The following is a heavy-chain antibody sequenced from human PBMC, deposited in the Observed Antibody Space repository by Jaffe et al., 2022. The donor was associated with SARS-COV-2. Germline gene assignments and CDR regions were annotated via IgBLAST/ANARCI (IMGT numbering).Heavy chain of an antibody. CDR1: GFTFDDYA. J-gene: IGHJ6*02. D-gene: IGHD2-2*01. CDR2: ISWNSGSI. V-gene: IGHV3-9*01. Sequence: EVQLVESGGGLVQPGRSLRLSCAASGFTFDDYAMHWVRQAPGKGLEWVSGISWNSGSIGYADSVKGRFTISRDNAKNSLYLQMNSLRAEDTALYYCAKDSGKGYCSSTSCSWQPRDYYYYGMDVWGQGTTVTVSS. CDR3: AKDSGKGYCSSTSCSWQPRDYYYYGMDV.